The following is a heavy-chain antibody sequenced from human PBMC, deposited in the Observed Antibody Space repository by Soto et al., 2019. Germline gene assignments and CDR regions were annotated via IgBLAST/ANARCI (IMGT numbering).Heavy chain of an antibody. D-gene: IGHD2-2*01. CDR1: GDSFSSNSAA. Sequence: SQTLSLTCAISGDSFSSNSAAWNWIRQSPSRGLEWLGRTYYRSTRWYNDYAVSVKSRITVNPDTSKNQFSLHLNSVTPEDTAVYYCAREVRFYCSSINCFRPRFDPWGQGTLVTVSS. J-gene: IGHJ5*02. CDR2: TYYRSTRWYN. V-gene: IGHV6-1*01. CDR3: AREVRFYCSSINCFRPRFDP.